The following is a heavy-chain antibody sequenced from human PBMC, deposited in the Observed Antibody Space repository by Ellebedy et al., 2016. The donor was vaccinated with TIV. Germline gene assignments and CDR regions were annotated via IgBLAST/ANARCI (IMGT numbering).Heavy chain of an antibody. CDR3: ARARRSGWLHTPDY. D-gene: IGHD6-19*01. Sequence: AASVKVSCKASVYTFTSYDMHWVRQAPQQGLEWMGIINPRVGSTTYAQKLQGRVTMTRDTSTSTVYMELSSLRSEDTAVYYCARARRSGWLHTPDYWGQGTLVTVSS. CDR2: INPRVGST. J-gene: IGHJ4*02. V-gene: IGHV1-46*04. CDR1: VYTFTSYD.